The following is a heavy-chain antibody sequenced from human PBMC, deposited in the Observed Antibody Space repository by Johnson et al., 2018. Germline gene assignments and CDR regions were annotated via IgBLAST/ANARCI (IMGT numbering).Heavy chain of an antibody. CDR3: ARDIIGAMFTEFYYGMDV. D-gene: IGHD5-18*01. CDR1: GFTFDDYG. Sequence: VQLVQSGGGVVQPGRSLRLSCAASGFTFDDYGMSWVRQAPGKGLEWVSGINWNGGSTGYADSVKGRFTISRDNSKNTLYLQMNSLRAEDTAVYYCARDIIGAMFTEFYYGMDVWGQGTTVTVSS. CDR2: INWNGGST. J-gene: IGHJ6*02. V-gene: IGHV3-20*04.